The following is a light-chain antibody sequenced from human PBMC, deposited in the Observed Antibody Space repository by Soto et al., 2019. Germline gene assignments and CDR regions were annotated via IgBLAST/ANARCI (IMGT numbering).Light chain of an antibody. J-gene: IGKJ2*01. V-gene: IGKV3-20*01. CDR2: GAS. CDR1: QSVSSSY. Sequence: EIVLTQSPATLSLSPGERATLSCRASQSVSSSYLAWYQQKPGQAPRLLIYGASSRATGIPDRFSGSGSGTDFTLNISRLEPADFAVYYCQQYGSSQYTFGQGTKLEIK. CDR3: QQYGSSQYT.